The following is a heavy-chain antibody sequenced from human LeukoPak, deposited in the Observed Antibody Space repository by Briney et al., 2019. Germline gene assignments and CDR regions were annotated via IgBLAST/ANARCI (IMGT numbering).Heavy chain of an antibody. CDR2: IHYDGRT. CDR3: ARHLNGGTHPLDN. D-gene: IGHD2-8*01. CDR1: GGSFSGYY. Sequence: SETLSLTCAVYGGSFSGYYWSWIRQAPGKGLEWIAWIHYDGRTNYNPSLKSRLSLSVDTSTNQFSLSLNSVAAADTAVYFCARHLNGGTHPLDNWGPGIRVIVSP. V-gene: IGHV4-59*08. J-gene: IGHJ4*02.